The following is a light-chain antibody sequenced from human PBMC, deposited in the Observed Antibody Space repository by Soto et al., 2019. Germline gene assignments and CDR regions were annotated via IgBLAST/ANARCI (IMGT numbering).Light chain of an antibody. Sequence: DIQMTQSPSSLSASVGDRVTITCRASQNIRNYLNWYQQRPGKTPNLLVYAASNLRSGVPSRFSGSGSGTPFTLTITTLQPEDFATYYCQQIHSTSSYTFGQGTRVDIK. J-gene: IGKJ2*01. CDR2: AAS. V-gene: IGKV1-39*01. CDR3: QQIHSTSSYT. CDR1: QNIRNY.